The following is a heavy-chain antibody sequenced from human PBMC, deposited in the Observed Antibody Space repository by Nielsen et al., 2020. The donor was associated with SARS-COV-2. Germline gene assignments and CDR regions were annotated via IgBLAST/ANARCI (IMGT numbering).Heavy chain of an antibody. J-gene: IGHJ4*02. D-gene: IGHD2-2*01. V-gene: IGHV3-30*18. Sequence: GESLKISCAASGFTFSSYGMHWVRQAPGKGLEWVVVISYDGSNKYYADSVKGRFTISRDNSKNTLYLQMNSLRAEDTAVYYCAKERRCSSTSCYAWDYWGQGTLVTVSS. CDR3: AKERRCSSTSCYAWDY. CDR1: GFTFSSYG. CDR2: ISYDGSNK.